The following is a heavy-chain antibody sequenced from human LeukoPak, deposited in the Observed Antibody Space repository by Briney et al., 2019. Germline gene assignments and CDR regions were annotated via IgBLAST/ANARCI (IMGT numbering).Heavy chain of an antibody. CDR2: ISGSGGST. CDR3: ATLPQGLDAFDI. CDR1: GFTFSSYA. Sequence: PGGSLRLSCAASGFTFSSYAMSWVRQAPGKGLEWVSAISGSGGSTYYADSVKGRFTISRDNSKNTLYLQMNSLRAEDTTVYYCATLPQGLDAFDIWGQGTMVTVSS. V-gene: IGHV3-23*01. J-gene: IGHJ3*02.